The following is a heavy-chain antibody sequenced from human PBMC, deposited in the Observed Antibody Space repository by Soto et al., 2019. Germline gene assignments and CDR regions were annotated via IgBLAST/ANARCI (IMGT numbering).Heavy chain of an antibody. CDR2: RNPNSGNT. CDR3: ARERTGTTSMDV. D-gene: IGHD1-1*01. J-gene: IGHJ6*02. V-gene: IGHV1-8*01. CDR1: GYTFTSYD. Sequence: QVQLVQSGAEVKKPGASVKVSCKASGYTFTSYDINWVRQATGQGLEWMGWRNPNSGNTGYAQKFRGRVTTTRNTSRSTANMALSSLRSEDTAVYYCARERTGTTSMDVWGQGTTVTVSS.